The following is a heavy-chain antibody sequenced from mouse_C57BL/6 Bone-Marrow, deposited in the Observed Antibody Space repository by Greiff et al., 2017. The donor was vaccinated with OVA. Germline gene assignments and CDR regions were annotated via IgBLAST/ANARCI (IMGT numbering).Heavy chain of an antibody. CDR3: TTGRQGNYYAMDY. Sequence: EVQLQQSGAELVRPGASVTLSCTASGFNIKDYYMHWVKQRPEQGLEWIGRIDPEDGDTEYAPKFQGKATMTADTSSNTAYLQLSSLTSEDTAVYYCTTGRQGNYYAMDYWGQGTSVTVSS. V-gene: IGHV14-1*01. D-gene: IGHD2-12*01. CDR2: IDPEDGDT. J-gene: IGHJ4*01. CDR1: GFNIKDYY.